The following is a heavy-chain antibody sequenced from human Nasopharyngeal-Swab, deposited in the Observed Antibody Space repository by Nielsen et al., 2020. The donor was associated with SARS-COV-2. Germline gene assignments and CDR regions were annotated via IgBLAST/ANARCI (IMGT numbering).Heavy chain of an antibody. CDR2: IYYSGST. V-gene: IGHV4-39*01. J-gene: IGHJ4*02. CDR1: GGSISSSSYY. D-gene: IGHD6-13*01. Sequence: SETLSLTYTVSGGSISSSSYYWVWIRQPPGKGLEWIGSIYYSGSTYYNPSLKSRVTISVDTSKNQFSLKLSSVTAADTAVYYCARHRYSSSWSWYFDYWGQGTLVTVSS. CDR3: ARHRYSSSWSWYFDY.